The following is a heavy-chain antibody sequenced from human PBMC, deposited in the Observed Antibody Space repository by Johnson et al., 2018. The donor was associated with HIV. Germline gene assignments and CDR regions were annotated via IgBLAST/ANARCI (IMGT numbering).Heavy chain of an antibody. CDR2: ISYDGSNK. V-gene: IGHV3-30*14. CDR3: AKGYYYDSKDAFNI. CDR1: GFTFSSYA. J-gene: IGHJ3*02. D-gene: IGHD3-22*01. Sequence: QVQLVESGGGVVQPGRSLRLSCAASGFTFSSYAVHWVRQAPGKGLEWVAIISYDGSNKYYADSVKGRFTISRDNSKNTLYLQMNSLRAEDTAVYYCAKGYYYDSKDAFNIWGQGTMVTVSS.